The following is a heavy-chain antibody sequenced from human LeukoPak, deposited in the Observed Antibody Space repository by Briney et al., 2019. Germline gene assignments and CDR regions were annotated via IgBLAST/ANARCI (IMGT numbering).Heavy chain of an antibody. CDR3: AKGVYGSRSTSFADN. V-gene: IGHV3-30*18. CDR2: ISYDGSNK. Sequence: QTGGSLRLSCAASGFTFSSYGMHWVRQAPGKGLEWVAVISYDGSNKYYADPVKGRFTISRDNSKNTLFLQMNSLRADDTAVYYCAKGVYGSRSTSFADNWGQGTLVTVSS. J-gene: IGHJ4*02. CDR1: GFTFSSYG. D-gene: IGHD3-10*01.